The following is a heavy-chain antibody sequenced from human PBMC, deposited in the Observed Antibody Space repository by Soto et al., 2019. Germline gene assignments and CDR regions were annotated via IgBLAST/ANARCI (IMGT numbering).Heavy chain of an antibody. Sequence: QLQLQESGPGLVKPAETLSVTCTVSGGPISSSNHYWGWIRQPPGKGLEWIGSIYYSGSTYYNPSVQSRVTISVDTSRNQFSLKVKSVTAADTAVYFCARLGDRVNYYYMDVSGKGTTVTVSS. CDR2: IYYSGST. D-gene: IGHD6-13*01. CDR1: GGPISSSNHY. V-gene: IGHV4-39*01. J-gene: IGHJ6*03. CDR3: ARLGDRVNYYYMDV.